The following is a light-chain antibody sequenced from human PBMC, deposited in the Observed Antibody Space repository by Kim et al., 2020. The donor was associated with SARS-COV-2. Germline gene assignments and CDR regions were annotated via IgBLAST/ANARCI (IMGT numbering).Light chain of an antibody. CDR2: YDS. CDR1: NIGTKS. J-gene: IGLJ3*02. V-gene: IGLV3-21*04. CDR3: QVWDSSSDHPV. Sequence: APGKTARITCGGNNIGTKSVQWYQQKPGQAPVLVIYYDSDRPSGIPERFSGSNSGNTATLTISRVEAGDEADYSCQVWDSSSDHPVFGGGTQLTVL.